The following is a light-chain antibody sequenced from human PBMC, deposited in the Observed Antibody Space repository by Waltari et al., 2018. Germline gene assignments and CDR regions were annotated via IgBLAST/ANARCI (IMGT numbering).Light chain of an antibody. Sequence: QSALTQPASVSGSPGQSITISCTGTSRYSGAYHTVFWYQQHPGTAPKPMLYDVAKRPSGVSNRFSGSKSGYTASLTISGLQAEDEADYHCSAYRGSFTLVFGGGTKVTVL. CDR1: SRYSGAYHT. J-gene: IGLJ3*02. CDR2: DVA. CDR3: SAYRGSFTLV. V-gene: IGLV2-14*03.